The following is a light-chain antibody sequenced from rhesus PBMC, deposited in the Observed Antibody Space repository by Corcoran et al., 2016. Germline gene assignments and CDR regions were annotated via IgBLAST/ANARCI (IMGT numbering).Light chain of an antibody. J-gene: IGKJ4*01. CDR2: FAS. Sequence: DIQMTQSPSSLSASVGDRVTITRRASQGINYHLTWYQQKPGKAPKPLIYFASSSETGVPSRFTGNGSGTYYTLTIRSLRPEDIATYYCQQFNNSPPTFGVGTKVAIK. CDR3: QQFNNSPPT. CDR1: QGINYH. V-gene: IGKV1-66*01.